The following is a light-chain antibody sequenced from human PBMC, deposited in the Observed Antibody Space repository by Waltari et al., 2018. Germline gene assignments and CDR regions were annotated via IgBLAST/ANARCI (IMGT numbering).Light chain of an antibody. CDR2: YKSDSEK. CDR3: MIWHNNAVV. J-gene: IGLJ2*01. Sequence: QAVLTQPSSLSASPGASASLTCTLRSGINVGSYRIYWYQQKPGSPPQYLLRYKSDSEKRQYSRVPRRFSGSKDASANAGILLISGLQSEDEADYYCMIWHNNAVVFGGGTTLTVL. V-gene: IGLV5-45*03. CDR1: SGINVGSYR.